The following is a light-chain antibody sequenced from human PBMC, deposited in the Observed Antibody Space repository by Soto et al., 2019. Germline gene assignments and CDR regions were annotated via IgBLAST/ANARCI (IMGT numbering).Light chain of an antibody. CDR3: DSYTSSSSYV. Sequence: QSVLTQPASVSGSPGQSITISCTGTSSDVGGYKYVSWYQQHPGKAPKLMIYDVSNRPSGVSDRFSGSKSGNTASLTISGLQSEDEADYYCDSYTSSSSYVFGTGTKVPVL. CDR1: SSDVGGYKY. CDR2: DVS. J-gene: IGLJ1*01. V-gene: IGLV2-14*01.